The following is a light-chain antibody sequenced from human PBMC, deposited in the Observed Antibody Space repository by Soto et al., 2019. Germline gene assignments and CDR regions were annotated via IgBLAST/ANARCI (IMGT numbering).Light chain of an antibody. Sequence: EIRMTQSPSSLSGSVGDRGTIXCRASQTVSSWLVWYQQKPGKAPKHLIYKASTLKSGVPPRFSGSGSATEFTLTISSLQPDDFATYYRQHYNSYSEAFGQGTKVDIK. J-gene: IGKJ1*01. CDR2: KAS. CDR3: QHYNSYSEA. V-gene: IGKV1-5*03. CDR1: QTVSSW.